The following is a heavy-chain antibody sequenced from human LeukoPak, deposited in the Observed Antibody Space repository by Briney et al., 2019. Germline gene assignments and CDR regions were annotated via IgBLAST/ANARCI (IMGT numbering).Heavy chain of an antibody. CDR3: ARDTLGYSSSSGNYFDY. V-gene: IGHV6-1*01. Sequence: SQTLSLTCAISGDSVSSNSAAWTWIRQSPSRGLEWLGRTYYRSKWYNDYAGSVKSRITINPDTSKNQFSLQLNSVTPEDTAVYYCARDTLGYSSSSGNYFDYWGQGTLVTVSS. CDR1: GDSVSSNSAA. J-gene: IGHJ4*02. CDR2: TYYRSKWYN. D-gene: IGHD6-6*01.